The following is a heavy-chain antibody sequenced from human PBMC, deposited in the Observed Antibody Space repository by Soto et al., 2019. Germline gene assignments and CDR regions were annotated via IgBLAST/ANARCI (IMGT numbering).Heavy chain of an antibody. CDR2: IIPIFGTA. V-gene: IGHV1-69*06. CDR3: ARGSRRIYYYDSSGYLDY. Sequence: GASVKVSCKASGGTFSSYAISWVRQAPGQGLEWMGGIIPIFGTANYAQKFQGRVTITADKSTSTAYMELSSLRSEDTAVYYCARGSRRIYYYDSSGYLDYWGQGTLVTVS. CDR1: GGTFSSYA. J-gene: IGHJ4*02. D-gene: IGHD3-22*01.